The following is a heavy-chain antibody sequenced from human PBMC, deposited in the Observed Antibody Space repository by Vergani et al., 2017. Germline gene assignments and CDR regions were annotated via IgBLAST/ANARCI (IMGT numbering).Heavy chain of an antibody. Sequence: EVQLLESGGGLVQPGGSLRLSCEASGITFWKFGMHWVRQGPGKGLEWVSGISWNSGAVDYADSVRGRFTISRDNAKNSLFLEMNSLRFEDTAVYYCARDSYGDYWGQGTLVTVSS. CDR2: ISWNSGAV. CDR3: ARDSYGDY. CDR1: GITFWKFG. V-gene: IGHV3-9*01. J-gene: IGHJ4*02. D-gene: IGHD4-17*01.